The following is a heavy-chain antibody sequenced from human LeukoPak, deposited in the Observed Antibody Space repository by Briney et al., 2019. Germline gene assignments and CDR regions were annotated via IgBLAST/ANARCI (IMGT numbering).Heavy chain of an antibody. V-gene: IGHV1-8*01. CDR2: MNPNSGNA. CDR1: GYTFTTYD. CDR3: ARHTAVLPGDY. Sequence: ASVKVSCKASGYTFTTYDINWVRQATGQGLEWMGWMNPNSGNAGYAQKFQGRVTVTRDISINTAYMELSGLRYEDTAVYYCARHTAVLPGDYWGQGTLVTVSS. J-gene: IGHJ4*02. D-gene: IGHD5-18*01.